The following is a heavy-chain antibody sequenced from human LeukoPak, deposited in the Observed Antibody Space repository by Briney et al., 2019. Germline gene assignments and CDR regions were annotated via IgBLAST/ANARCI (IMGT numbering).Heavy chain of an antibody. Sequence: GASVKVSCMASVGTFRSYAISWVRQAPGQGLEWMGRIIPIAGIVNYAQKLQGRVTIIADKSTSTAYMELSSLRSEDTAVYYCHMGEDGYNGNYGMDVGGQGPTVTVSS. CDR1: VGTFRSYA. CDR2: IIPIAGIV. V-gene: IGHV1-69*10. CDR3: HMGEDGYNGNYGMDV. J-gene: IGHJ6*02. D-gene: IGHD5-24*01.